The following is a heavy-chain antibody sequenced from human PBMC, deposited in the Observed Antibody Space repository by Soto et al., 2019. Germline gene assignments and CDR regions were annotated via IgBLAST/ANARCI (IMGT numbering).Heavy chain of an antibody. V-gene: IGHV4-39*01. Sequence: SVPLSLPCTVSGGYISSSSYCWGLIRQPPGKELERIGSIYYSGSTYCNRSLKSRVTISVDTSKNQFSLKLSSVTAADTAVYYGARNDHELLGAARNYYDSSGPYAFDIWGQGTMVTVSS. D-gene: IGHD3-22*01. J-gene: IGHJ3*02. CDR3: ARNDHELLGAARNYYDSSGPYAFDI. CDR1: GGYISSSSYC. CDR2: IYYSGST.